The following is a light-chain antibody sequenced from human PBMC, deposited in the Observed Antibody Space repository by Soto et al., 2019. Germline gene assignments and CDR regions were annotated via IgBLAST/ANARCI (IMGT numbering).Light chain of an antibody. CDR3: CSYAGSSTFHVV. CDR1: SSDVGSYNL. V-gene: IGLV2-23*01. Sequence: QSALTQPASVSGSPGQSITISCTGTSSDVGSYNLVSWYQQHPGKAPKLMIYEGSKRPSGVSNRFSGSKSGNTASLTIPGLQAEDEADYYCCSYAGSSTFHVVFGGGTQLTVL. CDR2: EGS. J-gene: IGLJ2*01.